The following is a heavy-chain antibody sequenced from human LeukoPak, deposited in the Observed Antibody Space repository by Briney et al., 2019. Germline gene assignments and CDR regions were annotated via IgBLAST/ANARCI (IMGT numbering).Heavy chain of an antibody. D-gene: IGHD6-19*01. CDR1: GFTFSSYW. Sequence: PGGSLRLSCAASGFTFSSYWMSWVRQAPGKGLEWVSSISSGSTYRYYADSLKGRFTISRDNAKNSLYLQMNSLRAEDTAVYYCARGIALAGTTDYWGQGTLVTVSS. CDR3: ARGIALAGTTDY. CDR2: ISSGSTYR. V-gene: IGHV3-21*01. J-gene: IGHJ4*02.